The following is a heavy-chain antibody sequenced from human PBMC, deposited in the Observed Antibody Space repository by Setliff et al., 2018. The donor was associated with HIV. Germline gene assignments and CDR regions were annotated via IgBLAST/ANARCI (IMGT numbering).Heavy chain of an antibody. CDR1: GYTFTGYY. V-gene: IGHV1-2*02. Sequence: ASVKVSCKASGYTFTGYYMHWVRQAPGQGLEWMGWINPNSGGTNYAQKFQGRGTMTRDTSISTAYMELSRLRSDDTAVYYCARPLVVPAAMSEGVAFDIWGQGTMVTVSS. CDR2: INPNSGGT. J-gene: IGHJ3*02. D-gene: IGHD2-2*01. CDR3: ARPLVVPAAMSEGVAFDI.